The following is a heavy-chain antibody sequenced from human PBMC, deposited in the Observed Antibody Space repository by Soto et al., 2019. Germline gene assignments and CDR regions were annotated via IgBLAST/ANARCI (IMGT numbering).Heavy chain of an antibody. CDR3: ANDSIGIRGAKGLDH. Sequence: GASVKVSCKASGYTSTNYGMHWVRQAPGQRLEWMGWINAGSGNTKYSQKFQGRITITRDTSASTVYMELSSLRSEDTAVYYCANDSIGIRGAKGLDHWGQGALVTVSS. J-gene: IGHJ4*02. CDR2: INAGSGNT. D-gene: IGHD3-22*01. CDR1: GYTSTNYG. V-gene: IGHV1-3*01.